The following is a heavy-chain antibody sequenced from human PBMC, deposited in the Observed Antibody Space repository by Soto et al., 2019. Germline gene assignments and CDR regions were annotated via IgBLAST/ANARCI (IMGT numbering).Heavy chain of an antibody. CDR1: GGSISSLY. J-gene: IGHJ4*02. Sequence: SETLCLTCTVSGGSISSLYWSLISQPPGKGLGWIVYIYYSGSTNYNPSLKSRVTISVDTSKNQFSMQLSSVTAADTAVYYCARGGEDIVVVPAANAFDYWGQGILVTVSS. CDR2: IYYSGST. V-gene: IGHV4-59*08. CDR3: ARGGEDIVVVPAANAFDY. D-gene: IGHD2-2*01.